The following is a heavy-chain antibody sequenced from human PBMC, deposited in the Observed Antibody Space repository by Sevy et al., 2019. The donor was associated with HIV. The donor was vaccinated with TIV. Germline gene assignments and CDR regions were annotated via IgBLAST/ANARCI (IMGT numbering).Heavy chain of an antibody. V-gene: IGHV3-30*18. J-gene: IGHJ6*02. CDR1: GFTFNSYA. CDR2: ISKDGRTK. Sequence: GGSLRLSCAASGFTFNSYAMHWVRQAPGKGLEWMAVISKDGRTKYYAESVKGRFTISRDNSKNTLNLQMNSLRAEDTAVFYCAKDRCTGDVCENYYYALDIWGQGTTVTVSS. CDR3: AKDRCTGDVCENYYYALDI. D-gene: IGHD2-8*02.